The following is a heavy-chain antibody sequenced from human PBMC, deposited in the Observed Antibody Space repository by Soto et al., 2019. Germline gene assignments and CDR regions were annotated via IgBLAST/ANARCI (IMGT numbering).Heavy chain of an antibody. CDR2: IYSGGST. J-gene: IGHJ4*02. V-gene: IGHV3-66*01. CDR3: ARGSNWNDDGFDY. D-gene: IGHD1-20*01. Sequence: PGGSLRLSCAASGFTVSSNYMSWVRQAPGKGLEWVSVIYSGGSTYYADSVKGRFTISRDNSKNTLYLQMNSLRAEDTAVYYCARGSNWNDDGFDYWGQGTLVTVSS. CDR1: GFTVSSNY.